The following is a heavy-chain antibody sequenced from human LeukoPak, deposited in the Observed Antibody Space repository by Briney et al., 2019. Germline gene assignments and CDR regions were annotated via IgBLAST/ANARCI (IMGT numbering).Heavy chain of an antibody. V-gene: IGHV3-23*01. CDR1: GFTFSTYA. D-gene: IGHD5-18*01. Sequence: GGSLRLSCAASGFTFSTYAMSWVRQAPGKGLEWVSAISGSGGSTYYADSVKGRFTISRDISENTLYLQMNNLRGEDTAIYYCAKDAASGYSYGYINYWGQGTLVTVSS. J-gene: IGHJ4*02. CDR3: AKDAASGYSYGYINY. CDR2: ISGSGGST.